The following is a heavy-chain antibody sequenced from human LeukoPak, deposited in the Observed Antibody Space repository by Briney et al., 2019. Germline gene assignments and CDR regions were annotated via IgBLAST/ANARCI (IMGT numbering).Heavy chain of an antibody. Sequence: GASVKVSCKASGYTFTSYGISWVRQAPGQGLEWMGWISAYNGNTNYAQKLQGRVTMTTDTSTSTAYMELRSLRSDDTAVYYCAREYYDSSDSYYYYYYMDVWGKGTTVTVSS. CDR1: GYTFTSYG. CDR2: ISAYNGNT. CDR3: AREYYDSSDSYYYYYYMDV. D-gene: IGHD3-22*01. V-gene: IGHV1-18*01. J-gene: IGHJ6*03.